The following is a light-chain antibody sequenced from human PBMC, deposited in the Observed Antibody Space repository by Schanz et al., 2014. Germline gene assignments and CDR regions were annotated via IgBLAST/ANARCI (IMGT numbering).Light chain of an antibody. Sequence: QSALTQPRSVSGSPGQSVTVSCTGTSSDVGDDSFVSWYQQHPGKAPKLMIYDATKRPSGVPDRFSGSRNGNTASLTISGLQAEDEADYYCFSYERYYTWVFGGGTKLTVL. V-gene: IGLV2-11*01. CDR3: FSYERYYTWV. CDR2: DAT. CDR1: SSDVGDDSF. J-gene: IGLJ3*02.